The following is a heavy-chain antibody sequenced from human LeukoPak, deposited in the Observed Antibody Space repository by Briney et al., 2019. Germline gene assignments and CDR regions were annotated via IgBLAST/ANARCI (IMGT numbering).Heavy chain of an antibody. V-gene: IGHV6-1*01. CDR2: TYYRSNWYH. CDR1: GDTVSSNSAA. CDR3: ARGGGRTGSTVSWFDP. Sequence: PSQTLSLTCTISGDTVSSNSAAWNWIRQSPSRGLEWLGRTYYRSNWYHDYAASVKSRMTIKPDTPKNQFSLPMNSVTPEDTAVYYCARGGGRTGSTVSWFDPWGQGTLVTVSS. D-gene: IGHD1-1*01. J-gene: IGHJ5*02.